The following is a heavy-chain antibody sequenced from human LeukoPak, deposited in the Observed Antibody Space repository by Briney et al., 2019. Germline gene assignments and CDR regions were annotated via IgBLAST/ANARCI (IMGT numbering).Heavy chain of an antibody. CDR3: ARDVGGDSTGFWYFDL. CDR2: ISRNGDYI. V-gene: IGHV3-21*01. Sequence: PGGSLRLSCAASGFGFGSYGMNWVRQAPGKGLEWVSSISRNGDYIDYAASLKGRFIISRDNANKSLSLEMNRLRVEDTALYFCARDVGGDSTGFWYFDLWGRGTLVTVSS. D-gene: IGHD3-22*01. CDR1: GFGFGSYG. J-gene: IGHJ2*01.